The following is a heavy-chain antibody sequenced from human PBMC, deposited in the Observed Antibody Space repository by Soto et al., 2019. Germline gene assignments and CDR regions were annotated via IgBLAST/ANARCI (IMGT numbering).Heavy chain of an antibody. CDR3: ARLGKYCSSTSCYDV. J-gene: IGHJ6*02. V-gene: IGHV3-7*05. D-gene: IGHD2-2*01. Sequence: EVQLVESGGGLVQPGGSLRLSCAASGFTFSSYWMSWVRQAPGKGLEWVANIKQDGSEKYYVDSVKGRFTISRDNAMNSLYLQMNSLRAEDTAVYYCARLGKYCSSTSCYDVWGQGTTVTVSS. CDR2: IKQDGSEK. CDR1: GFTFSSYW.